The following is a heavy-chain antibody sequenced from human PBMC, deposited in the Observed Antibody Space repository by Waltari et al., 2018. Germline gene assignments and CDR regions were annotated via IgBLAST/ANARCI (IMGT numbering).Heavy chain of an antibody. CDR1: GGSIRSSNYY. CDR3: ARESGRDYYLDY. CDR2: IHYRGST. D-gene: IGHD3-10*01. Sequence: QLHLQESGPGLVKPSETLSLTCIVSGGSIRSSNYYWGWIRQSPGKGLEWIGIIHYRGSTHYNPSLRSRVTISVDTSKNQFSLEVTSVTAADTAVYYCARESGRDYYLDYWGQGTLVTVSS. J-gene: IGHJ4*02. V-gene: IGHV4-39*07.